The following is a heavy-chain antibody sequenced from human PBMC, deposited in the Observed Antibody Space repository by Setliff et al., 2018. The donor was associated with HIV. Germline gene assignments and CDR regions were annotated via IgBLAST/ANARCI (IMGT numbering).Heavy chain of an antibody. D-gene: IGHD6-13*01. CDR3: ARTGYSSSWYDGGG. J-gene: IGHJ4*02. Sequence: SETLSLTCDVSGFSISSRYYWGWVRQSPGKGLEWIGNIYHTGSSYYNPSLNDRATISLDTSKNQFSLKLSSVTAADTAVYYCARTGYSSSWYDGGGWGQGTLVTVSS. V-gene: IGHV4-38-2*01. CDR1: GFSISSRYY. CDR2: IYHTGSS.